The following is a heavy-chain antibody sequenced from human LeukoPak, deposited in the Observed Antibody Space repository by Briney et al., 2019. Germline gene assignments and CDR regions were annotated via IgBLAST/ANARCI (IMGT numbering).Heavy chain of an antibody. V-gene: IGHV3-11*01. CDR2: ISSSGSTI. Sequence: GGSLRLSCAASGFTFSDYYMSWVRQAPGKGLAWVSCISSSGSTIYYADSVKGRFTISRDNAKNSLYLQMNSLRAEDTAVYYCARDRSSGWYGRFDPWGQGTLVTVSS. CDR3: ARDRSSGWYGRFDP. J-gene: IGHJ5*02. D-gene: IGHD6-19*01. CDR1: GFTFSDYY.